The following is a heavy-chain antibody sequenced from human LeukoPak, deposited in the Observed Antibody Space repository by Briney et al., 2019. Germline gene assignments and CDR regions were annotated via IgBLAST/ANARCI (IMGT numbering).Heavy chain of an antibody. Sequence: GGSLRLSCAASGFTFSSYAMSWVRQAPGKGLEWVSAISGSVGATYYADSVRGRFTIPRDNSKNTVFLQMNSLRAEDTAVYYCAKDWRVLMVRGVSGMDVWGQGTTVTVSS. J-gene: IGHJ6*02. CDR2: ISGSVGAT. CDR1: GFTFSSYA. V-gene: IGHV3-23*01. D-gene: IGHD3-10*01. CDR3: AKDWRVLMVRGVSGMDV.